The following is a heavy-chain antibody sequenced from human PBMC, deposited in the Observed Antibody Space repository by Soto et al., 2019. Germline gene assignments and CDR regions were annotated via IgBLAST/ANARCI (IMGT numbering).Heavy chain of an antibody. J-gene: IGHJ4*02. CDR1: GYTFSDYH. Sequence: ASVKVSCKASGYTFSDYHMHWMRQAPGQGPEWMGWIDPNSGATNYAQNFQGRVTLTRDTSITTAYMELSGLSSDDTAVFFCVRDSGNYYFDSWGQGTLVTVSS. V-gene: IGHV1-2*02. CDR3: VRDSGNYYFDS. CDR2: IDPNSGAT.